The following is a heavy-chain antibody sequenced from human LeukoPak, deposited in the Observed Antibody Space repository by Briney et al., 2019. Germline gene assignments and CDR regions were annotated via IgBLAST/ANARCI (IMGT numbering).Heavy chain of an antibody. Sequence: HGESLKISCKGSGYSFTNYWIGWVRQMPGKGLEWMGIIYPGNSDTRYSPSFQGQVTISADKSISTAYLQWSSLKASDTAMYYCARSGLGDFWSGYYADYYYYMDVWGKGTTVTVSS. J-gene: IGHJ6*03. V-gene: IGHV5-51*01. CDR1: GYSFTNYW. D-gene: IGHD3-3*01. CDR2: IYPGNSDT. CDR3: ARSGLGDFWSGYYADYYYYMDV.